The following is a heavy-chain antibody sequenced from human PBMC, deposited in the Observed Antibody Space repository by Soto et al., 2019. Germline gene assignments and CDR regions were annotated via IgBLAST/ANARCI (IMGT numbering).Heavy chain of an antibody. V-gene: IGHV4-59*08. CDR3: VRQGIGTQHGLVDV. D-gene: IGHD3-10*01. CDR1: SGPSSTHN. CDR2: VYSTGGT. Sequence: QVQLQQSGPGLVKPSETLSLTCSVSSGPSSTHNWGWIRQLPGRGLEWIGYVYSTGGTSYNPSLKSRVTISADSSTNQISLTLSSVTAADTALYYCVRQGIGTQHGLVDVWGQGTTVTVSS. J-gene: IGHJ6*02.